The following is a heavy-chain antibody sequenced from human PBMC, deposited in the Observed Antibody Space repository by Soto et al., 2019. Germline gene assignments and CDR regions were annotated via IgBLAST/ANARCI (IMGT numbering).Heavy chain of an antibody. Sequence: QVQLVQSGAEVKKPGASVKVSCKASGYTFTSYGISWVRQAPGQGLEWMGWISAYNGNTNYAQKLQGRVTMTTDTTTSTAYMELRSLRSDDSAVYYCAREAWDYGDYVYQGNFFFDYWGQGTLVTVSS. D-gene: IGHD4-17*01. CDR3: AREAWDYGDYVYQGNFFFDY. CDR2: ISAYNGNT. J-gene: IGHJ4*02. CDR1: GYTFTSYG. V-gene: IGHV1-18*01.